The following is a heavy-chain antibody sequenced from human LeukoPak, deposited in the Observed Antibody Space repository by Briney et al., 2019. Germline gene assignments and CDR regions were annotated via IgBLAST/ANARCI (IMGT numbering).Heavy chain of an antibody. D-gene: IGHD6-19*01. CDR2: IYYSGST. CDR1: GGSISSSGYY. CDR3: ARRYSSGWQSFDY. J-gene: IGHJ4*02. V-gene: IGHV4-39*01. Sequence: PSETLSLTCTVSGGSISSSGYYWGWIRQPPGKGLEWIGSIYYSGSTYYNPSLKSRVTISVDTSKNQFPLKLSSVTAADTAVYYCARRYSSGWQSFDYWGQGTLVTVSS.